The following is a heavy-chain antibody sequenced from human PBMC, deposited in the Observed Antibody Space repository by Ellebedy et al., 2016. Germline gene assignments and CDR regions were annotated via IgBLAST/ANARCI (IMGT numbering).Heavy chain of an antibody. CDR2: ISADSDTT. CDR3: RQGHYADL. D-gene: IGHD4-17*01. V-gene: IGHV3-23*01. J-gene: IGHJ4*02. Sequence: GESLKISCVASGFTFRNFFMSWVRQAPGGGLEWVSTISADSDTTRLADSVKGRFTISRDRSKNSVYLRMYNLRVEDTAVYYCRQGHYADLWGQGTLVTVSS. CDR1: GFTFRNFF.